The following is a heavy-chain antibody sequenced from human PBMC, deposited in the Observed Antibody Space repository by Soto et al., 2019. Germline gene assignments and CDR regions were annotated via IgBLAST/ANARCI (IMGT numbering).Heavy chain of an antibody. CDR1: GGTFSSHS. CDR2: IITLFGTS. CDR3: AREVGYGDFSAALLD. D-gene: IGHD2-21*02. J-gene: IGHJ4*02. Sequence: VQLMQFGAEVKKSGSSVKVSCKASGGTFSSHSINWVRQAPGQGLEWMGGIITLFGTSNYAQNFQGRVTITADKSTSTAYMELNSLTSDDTAGYYCAREVGYGDFSAALLDWGQGTLVTVSS. V-gene: IGHV1-69*06.